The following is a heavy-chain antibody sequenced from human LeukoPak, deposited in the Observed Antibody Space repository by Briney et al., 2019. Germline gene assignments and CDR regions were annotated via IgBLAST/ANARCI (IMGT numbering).Heavy chain of an antibody. J-gene: IGHJ5*02. V-gene: IGHV1-69*13. CDR2: IIPIFGTA. CDR3: ARDKSTGLVITNWFDP. Sequence: ASVKVSCKASGYTFTGYYLHWVRQAPGQGLEWMGGIIPIFGTANYAQKFQGRVTITADESTSTAYMELSSLRSEDTAVYYCARDKSTGLVITNWFDPWGQGTLVTVSS. D-gene: IGHD3/OR15-3a*01. CDR1: GYTFTGYY.